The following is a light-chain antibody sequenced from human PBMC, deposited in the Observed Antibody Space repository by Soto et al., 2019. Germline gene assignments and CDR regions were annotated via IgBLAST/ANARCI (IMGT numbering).Light chain of an antibody. V-gene: IGKV3-15*01. CDR3: HQYENWPQT. CDR1: QSYSSI. Sequence: IVMTQSPATXSVSPGERATLCCRASQSYSSILVWYQQKPGQAPRLVIAGSSTRATAIPARFSGSASGTEFTLTISSLHSEDFALYYCHQYENWPQTFGQGTKVDIK. J-gene: IGKJ1*01. CDR2: GSS.